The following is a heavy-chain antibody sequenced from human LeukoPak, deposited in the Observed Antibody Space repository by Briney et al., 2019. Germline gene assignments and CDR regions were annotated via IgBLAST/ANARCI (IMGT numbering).Heavy chain of an antibody. J-gene: IGHJ5*02. CDR2: ISGSGGST. Sequence: GGSLRLSCAASGFTFSSYAMSWVRQAPGKGLEWVSAISGSGGSTYYADSVKGRFTISRDNSKNTLYLQMNSLRAEDTAVYYCARDQWDIVVVRSWFDPWGQGTLVTVSS. CDR3: ARDQWDIVVVRSWFDP. D-gene: IGHD2-2*01. V-gene: IGHV3-23*01. CDR1: GFTFSSYA.